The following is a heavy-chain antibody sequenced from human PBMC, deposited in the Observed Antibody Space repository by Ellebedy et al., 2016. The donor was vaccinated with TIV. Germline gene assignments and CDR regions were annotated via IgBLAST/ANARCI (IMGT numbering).Heavy chain of an antibody. V-gene: IGHV3-72*01. Sequence: GGSLRLXXAVSGFTFTDHYMDWVRQAPGKGLEWVGRTRNKANSYTTEYAASVKGRFTISRDDSKNLLYLQMNSLKTEDTAVYYCARTFFHWGQGTLVTVSS. CDR1: GFTFTDHY. D-gene: IGHD3-3*01. J-gene: IGHJ4*02. CDR3: ARTFFH. CDR2: TRNKANSYTT.